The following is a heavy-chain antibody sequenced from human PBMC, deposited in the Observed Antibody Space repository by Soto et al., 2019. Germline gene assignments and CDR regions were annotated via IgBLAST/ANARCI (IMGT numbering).Heavy chain of an antibody. CDR3: ARGIVVVTATYDAFDI. J-gene: IGHJ3*02. CDR2: IYYSGST. D-gene: IGHD2-21*02. CDR1: GGSISSYY. Sequence: QVQLQESGPGLVKPSETLSLTCTVSGGSISSYYWSWIRQPPGKGLEWIGYIYYSGSTNYNPSLKSRVTISVDTSKNQFSLKLSSVTAADTAVYYCARGIVVVTATYDAFDIWGQGTMVTVSS. V-gene: IGHV4-59*01.